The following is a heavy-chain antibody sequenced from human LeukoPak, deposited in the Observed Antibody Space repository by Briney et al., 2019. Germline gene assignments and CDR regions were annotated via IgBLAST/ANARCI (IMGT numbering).Heavy chain of an antibody. Sequence: SETLSLTCTVSGGSISSGGFYWGWIRQPPGKGLPWIGSIYHSGSTYYNPSLRSRVTISVDTSKNQFSLKLSSVTAADTAVYYCAGQSHITAAGTYFDYWGQGTLVTVSS. CDR1: GGSISSGGFY. D-gene: IGHD6-13*01. CDR2: IYHSGST. V-gene: IGHV4-39*01. CDR3: AGQSHITAAGTYFDY. J-gene: IGHJ4*02.